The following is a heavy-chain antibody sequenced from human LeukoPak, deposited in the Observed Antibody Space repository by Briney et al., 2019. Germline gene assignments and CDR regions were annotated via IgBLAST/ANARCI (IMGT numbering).Heavy chain of an antibody. CDR3: ARGVPAAMMYGMDV. CDR1: GFTFSDYY. V-gene: IGHV3-11*06. D-gene: IGHD2-2*01. CDR2: ISSSSYT. Sequence: GGSLRLSCAASGFTFSDYYMSWIRQAPGKGLEWVSYISSSSYTNYADSVKGRFTISRDNAKNSLYLQMNSLRAEDTAVYYCARGVPAAMMYGMDVWGKGTTVTVSS. J-gene: IGHJ6*04.